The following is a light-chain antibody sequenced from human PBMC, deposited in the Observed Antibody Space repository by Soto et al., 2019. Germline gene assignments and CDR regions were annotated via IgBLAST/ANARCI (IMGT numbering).Light chain of an antibody. CDR1: QSVSSSY. CDR3: QQYGSSLWT. V-gene: IGKV3-20*01. CDR2: GAS. Sequence: ELVLPQSPGTLSLSPGERAPLSCRASQSVSSSYLAWYQQKPGQAPRLLIYGASSRATGIPDRFSGSGSGTDFTLTISRLEPEEFAVYYCQQYGSSLWTVGKGTKVDIK. J-gene: IGKJ1*01.